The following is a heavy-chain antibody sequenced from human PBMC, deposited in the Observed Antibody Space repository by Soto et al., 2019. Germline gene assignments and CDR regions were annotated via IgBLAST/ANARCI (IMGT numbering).Heavy chain of an antibody. Sequence: ASVKVSCKASGYTFTSYAMHWVRQAPGQRLEWMGWINAGNGNTKYSQKFQGRVTITRDTSASTAYMELSSLRSEDTAVHYCASSRITMVPYGMDVWGQGTTVTV. CDR3: ASSRITMVPYGMDV. CDR1: GYTFTSYA. CDR2: INAGNGNT. V-gene: IGHV1-3*01. D-gene: IGHD3-10*01. J-gene: IGHJ6*02.